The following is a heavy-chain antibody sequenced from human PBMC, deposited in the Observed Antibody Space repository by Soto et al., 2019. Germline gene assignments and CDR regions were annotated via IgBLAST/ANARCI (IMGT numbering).Heavy chain of an antibody. J-gene: IGHJ6*02. CDR2: INAGNGDT. CDR1: GYTFTGYP. V-gene: IGHV1-3*01. CDR3: ARDWARAEDV. D-gene: IGHD7-27*01. Sequence: ASVKVSCKASGYTFTGYPIHWVRQAPGQGLEWMGWINAGNGDTKYSQKFQGRVTITRDTSASTAYMELSSLRSEDTAVYYCARDWARAEDVWGQGXTVTVYS.